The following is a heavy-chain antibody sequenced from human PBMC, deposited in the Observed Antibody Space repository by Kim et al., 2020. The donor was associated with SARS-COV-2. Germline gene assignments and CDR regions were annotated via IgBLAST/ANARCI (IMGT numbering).Heavy chain of an antibody. CDR3: ARDATYYYDSSGYYYPQTDYYYYYGMDV. D-gene: IGHD3-22*01. CDR1: GFTFSSYA. V-gene: IGHV3-30*04. J-gene: IGHJ6*02. CDR2: ISYDGSNK. Sequence: GGSLRLSCAAPGFTFSSYAMHWVRQAPGKGLEWVAVISYDGSNKYYADSVKGRFTISRDNSKNTLYLQMNSLRAEDTAVYYCARDATYYYDSSGYYYPQTDYYYYYGMDVWGQGTTVTVSS.